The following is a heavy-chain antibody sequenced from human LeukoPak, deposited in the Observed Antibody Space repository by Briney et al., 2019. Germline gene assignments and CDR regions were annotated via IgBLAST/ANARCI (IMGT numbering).Heavy chain of an antibody. Sequence: PGGSLRLSCAASGFTFSNYWMSWVRQAPGKGLEWVANIKQDGSEEYYVGSVKGRFTISRDNAKNSLYLQMNSLRAEDTAVYYCARGGYGDYLLYYWGQGTLVTVSS. CDR2: IKQDGSEE. D-gene: IGHD4-17*01. CDR3: ARGGYGDYLLYY. J-gene: IGHJ4*02. CDR1: GFTFSNYW. V-gene: IGHV3-7*01.